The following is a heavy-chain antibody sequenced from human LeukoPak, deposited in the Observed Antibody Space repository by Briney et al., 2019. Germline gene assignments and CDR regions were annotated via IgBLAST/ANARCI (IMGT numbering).Heavy chain of an antibody. D-gene: IGHD3-10*01. CDR3: AREGYYGSGSPPSLYFDY. CDR1: GFTFRNYV. V-gene: IGHV3-30-3*01. J-gene: IGHJ4*02. Sequence: GGSLRLSCAASGFTFRNYVIHGVRQAPGKGLEWVAVTSSDLNVKLYADSVKGRFTISRDNSRSTLYLQMNSLRPEDTAIYYCAREGYYGSGSPPSLYFDYWGQGTLVTVSS. CDR2: TSSDLNVK.